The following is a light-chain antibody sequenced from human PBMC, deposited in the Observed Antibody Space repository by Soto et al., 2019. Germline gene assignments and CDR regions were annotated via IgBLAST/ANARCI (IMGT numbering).Light chain of an antibody. V-gene: IGLV2-14*01. CDR3: SSYKRSSTLV. Sequence: QSALTQPASVSGSPGQSITISCTGTSSDVGGYNYVSWYQQHPGKAPKLMIYEVSNRPSGVSNRFSGSKSVNTASLTISGLQAEDEADYYCSSYKRSSTLVFGTGTKVTVL. CDR1: SSDVGGYNY. CDR2: EVS. J-gene: IGLJ1*01.